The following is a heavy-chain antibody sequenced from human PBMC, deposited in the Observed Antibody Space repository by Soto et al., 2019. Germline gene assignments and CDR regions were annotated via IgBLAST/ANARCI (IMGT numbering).Heavy chain of an antibody. CDR1: GFTFSSYA. CDR3: ARDPVAGTGY. CDR2: ISYDGSNK. Sequence: QVQLVESGGGVVQPGRSLRLSCAASGFTFSSYAMHWVRQAPGKGLEWVAVISYDGSNKYYADSVKGRFTISRDNSKNTLYMQLNSLRAEDKAVYYCARDPVAGTGYWGQGTLVTVSS. J-gene: IGHJ4*02. D-gene: IGHD6-19*01. V-gene: IGHV3-30-3*01.